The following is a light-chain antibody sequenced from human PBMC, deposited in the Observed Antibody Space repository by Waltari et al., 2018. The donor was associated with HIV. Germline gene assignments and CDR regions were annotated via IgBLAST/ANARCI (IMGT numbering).Light chain of an antibody. CDR2: ATG. V-gene: IGKV1D-12*01. CDR1: QDINTW. CDR3: QQSKSFPYT. J-gene: IGKJ2*01. Sequence: DIQMTQSPSSVSASVGDSLIITCRPSQDINTWLAWYQQKPGKAPKLLIYATGNLQNGVPSRVSGSGSGTEFTLSITNLQPDDFATYYCQQSKSFPYTFGQGTNVEIK.